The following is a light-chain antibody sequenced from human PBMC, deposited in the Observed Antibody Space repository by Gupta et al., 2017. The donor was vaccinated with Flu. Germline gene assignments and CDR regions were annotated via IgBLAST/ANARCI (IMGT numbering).Light chain of an antibody. CDR1: SSNIGNNY. J-gene: IGLJ3*02. CDR2: DNN. V-gene: IGLV1-51*01. Sequence: QSVLLQPPSVSAAPGQKVTISCSGSSSNIGNNYVSWYQQHPGTAPKLLIYDNNKRPSGIPDRFSGSRSGTSATLGITGLQTGDEADYYCGTWDSSLSAGVFGGGTKLTVL. CDR3: GTWDSSLSAGV.